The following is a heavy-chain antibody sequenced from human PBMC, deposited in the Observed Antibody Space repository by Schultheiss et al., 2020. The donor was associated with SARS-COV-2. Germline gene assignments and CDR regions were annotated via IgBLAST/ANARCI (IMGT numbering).Heavy chain of an antibody. CDR2: IYYSGST. J-gene: IGHJ4*02. Sequence: SETLSLTCAVSGYSISSGYYWGWIRQPPGKGLEWIGYIYYSGSTYYNPSLKSLVVISVDTSKNQFSLKLSSVTAADTAVYYCARGTMAYSSSYYSFDYWGQGTLVTVSS. V-gene: IGHV4-31*01. D-gene: IGHD6-13*01. CDR1: GYSISSGYY. CDR3: ARGTMAYSSSYYSFDY.